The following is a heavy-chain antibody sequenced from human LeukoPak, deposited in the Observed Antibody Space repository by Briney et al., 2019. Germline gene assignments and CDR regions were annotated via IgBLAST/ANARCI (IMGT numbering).Heavy chain of an antibody. V-gene: IGHV4-30-4*08. J-gene: IGHJ4*02. Sequence: PSQTLSLTCTVSGGSISSGDYYWSWIRQPPGKGLEWIGYIYYSGSTNYNPSLKSRVTISVDTSKNQFSLKLSSVTAADTAVYYCARHDGWELLLDYWGQGTLVTVSS. CDR3: ARHDGWELLLDY. D-gene: IGHD1-26*01. CDR2: IYYSGST. CDR1: GGSISSGDYY.